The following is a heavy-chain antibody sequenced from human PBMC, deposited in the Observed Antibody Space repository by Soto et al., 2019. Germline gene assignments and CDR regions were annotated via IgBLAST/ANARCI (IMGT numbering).Heavy chain of an antibody. Sequence: EVQLVESGGGLVQPGGSLRLSCAASGFTFSSYWMSWVRQAPGKGLEWVANIKQDGSEKYYVDSVKGRFPISRDNAKNSLYLQMNSLRAEDTAVYYCARKGYSYTYYYYMDVWGKGTTVTVSS. CDR3: ARKGYSYTYYYYMDV. V-gene: IGHV3-7*01. CDR1: GFTFSSYW. J-gene: IGHJ6*03. D-gene: IGHD5-18*01. CDR2: IKQDGSEK.